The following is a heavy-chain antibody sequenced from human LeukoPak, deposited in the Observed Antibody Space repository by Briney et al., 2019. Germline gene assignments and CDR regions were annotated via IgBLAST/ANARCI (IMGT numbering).Heavy chain of an antibody. CDR3: ARALTGYSSGWAPGGDY. J-gene: IGHJ4*02. CDR1: GGTFSSYT. CDR2: IIPILGIA. V-gene: IGHV1-69*02. D-gene: IGHD6-19*01. Sequence: ASVKVSCKASGGTFSSYTISWVRQAPGQGLEWMGRIIPILGIANYAQKFQGRVTITADKSTSTAYMELSSLRSEGTAVYYCARALTGYSSGWAPGGDYWGQGTLVTVSS.